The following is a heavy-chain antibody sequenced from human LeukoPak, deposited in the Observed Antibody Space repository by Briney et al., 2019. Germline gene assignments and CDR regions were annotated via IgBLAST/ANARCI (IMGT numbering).Heavy chain of an antibody. CDR3: ARGRRITLVRGKIDY. CDR2: INHSGST. CDR1: GGPFSGYY. J-gene: IGHJ4*02. Sequence: PSETLSLTCAVYGGPFSGYYWSWIRQPPGKGLEWIGEINHSGSTNYNPSLKSRVTISVDTSKNQFSLKLSSVTAADTAVYYCARGRRITLVRGKIDYWGQGTLVTVSS. D-gene: IGHD3-10*01. V-gene: IGHV4-34*01.